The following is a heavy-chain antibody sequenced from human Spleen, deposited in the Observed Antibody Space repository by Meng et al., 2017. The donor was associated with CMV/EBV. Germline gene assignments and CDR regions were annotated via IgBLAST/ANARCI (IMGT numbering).Heavy chain of an antibody. CDR3: ARVVVVVPAVIRFDY. J-gene: IGHJ4*02. CDR2: IYYGGST. V-gene: IGHV4-31*02. D-gene: IGHD2-2*01. Sequence: SGGYIRSGGYYWSWLRQHPRKGLAWIGYIYYGGSTYYNPSLKSRVTISADTSKNQFSLKLSSVAVADTAVYYCARVVVVVPAVIRFDYWGQGTLVTVSS. CDR1: GGYIRSGGYY.